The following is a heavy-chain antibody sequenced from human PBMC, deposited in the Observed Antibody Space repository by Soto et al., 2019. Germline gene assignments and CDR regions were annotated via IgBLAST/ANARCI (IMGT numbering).Heavy chain of an antibody. J-gene: IGHJ4*02. CDR2: INHRGST. CDR1: GGSFSGYY. V-gene: IGHV4-34*01. D-gene: IGHD3-9*01. CDR3: ATKYYNILTGYFGGDF. Sequence: QVQLQQWGAGLLKPSETLSLTCAVYGGSFSGYYWSWIRQPPGKGLEWVGEINHRGSTNYNPSLKSRVTISVDTSKKQFSLNLYSVTAADTAVYYCATKYYNILTGYFGGDFWGQGTLVTVSS.